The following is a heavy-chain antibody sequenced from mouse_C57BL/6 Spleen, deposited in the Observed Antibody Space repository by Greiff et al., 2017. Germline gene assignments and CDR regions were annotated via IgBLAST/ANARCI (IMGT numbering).Heavy chain of an antibody. D-gene: IGHD1-1*01. CDR2: IHPNSGST. V-gene: IGHV1-64*01. CDR1: GYTFTSYW. Sequence: QVQLQQPGAELVKPGASVKLSCKASGYTFTSYWMPWVKQRPGQGLEWIGMIHPNSGSTNYNEKFKSKATLTVDKSSSTAYMQLSSLTSEDSAVYYCVLYYGSSYLYYIDYWGQGTTLTVSS. J-gene: IGHJ2*01. CDR3: VLYYGSSYLYYIDY.